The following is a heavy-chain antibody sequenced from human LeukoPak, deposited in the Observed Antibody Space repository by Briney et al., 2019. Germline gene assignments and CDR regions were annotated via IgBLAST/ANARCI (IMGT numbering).Heavy chain of an antibody. V-gene: IGHV3-48*01. CDR3: ARDRAGWNYEY. CDR2: ISSSSSTI. D-gene: IGHD1-7*01. J-gene: IGHJ4*02. Sequence: QPGGSLRLSCAASGFTFSTYSMNWVRQAPGKGLEWVSYISSSSSTIYYADSVKGRFTISRDNAKNSLYLQMNSLRAEDTAVYYCARDRAGWNYEYWGQGTLVTVSS. CDR1: GFTFSTYS.